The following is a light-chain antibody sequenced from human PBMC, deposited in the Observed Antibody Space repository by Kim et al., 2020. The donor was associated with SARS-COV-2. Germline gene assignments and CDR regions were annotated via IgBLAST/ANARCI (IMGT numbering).Light chain of an antibody. CDR2: SAS. Sequence: EVIMTQSPVILSVSPGGRATLSCRASQNIRTSLAWYQQRPGQAPRLLINSASTRAAGIPARFSGSGSGTEFTLTISSLQSEDSAVYYCLQSIDWYTFGQGTKLEI. V-gene: IGKV3-15*01. CDR3: LQSIDWYT. CDR1: QNIRTS. J-gene: IGKJ2*01.